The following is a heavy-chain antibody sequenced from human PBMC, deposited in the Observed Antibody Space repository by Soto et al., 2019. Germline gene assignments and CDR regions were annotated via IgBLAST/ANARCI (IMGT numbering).Heavy chain of an antibody. J-gene: IGHJ4*01. CDR3: ARGASPSWPWYFDS. CDR1: GFTFSSYS. Sequence: PVGSLRLSCAASGFTFSSYSMNWVRQAPGKGLEWVSYISSSSSTIYYADSVKGRFTISRDNAKNSLYLQMNSLRDEDTAVYYCARGASPSWPWYFDSWGHGTLVTVSS. CDR2: ISSSSSTI. V-gene: IGHV3-48*02. D-gene: IGHD2-2*01.